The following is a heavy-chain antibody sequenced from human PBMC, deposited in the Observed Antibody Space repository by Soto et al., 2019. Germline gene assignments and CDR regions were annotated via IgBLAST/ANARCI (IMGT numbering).Heavy chain of an antibody. D-gene: IGHD3-10*01. Sequence: ASVKVSCKASGYTFNNYDIHWVRQAPGHGLEWMGWMNPNSGNTGYAQNFRGRVTMTQNTAIGTAYMELSSLRSDDTATYYCTRAYGAETFDFWRQGTRVTVSS. CDR1: GYTFNNYD. V-gene: IGHV1-8*02. J-gene: IGHJ5*01. CDR3: TRAYGAETFDF. CDR2: MNPNSGNT.